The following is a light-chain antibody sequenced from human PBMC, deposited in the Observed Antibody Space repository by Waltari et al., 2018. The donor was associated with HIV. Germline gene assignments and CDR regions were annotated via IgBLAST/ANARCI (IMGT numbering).Light chain of an antibody. V-gene: IGLV2-8*01. CDR1: TRDTGTYDY. CDR3: SSFANRDGFYVL. J-gene: IGLJ2*01. Sequence: SAWTQPPSASGSPGQSATPSCTGTTRDTGTYDYVPGSQQPPGKAPKLVISEVTKRPSGVSDRFSGSKSGNTAFLTVSGLQAEDEADYYCSSFANRDGFYVLFGGGTRLTVL. CDR2: EVT.